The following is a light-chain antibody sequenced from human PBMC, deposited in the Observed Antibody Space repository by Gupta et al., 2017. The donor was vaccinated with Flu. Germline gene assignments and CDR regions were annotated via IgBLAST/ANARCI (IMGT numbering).Light chain of an antibody. J-gene: IGKJ2*01. CDR2: DAS. CDR3: QQYGSSPPYT. Sequence: EIVLTQSPATLSLSPGERATLSCGASQSVSSSYLAWYLQKPGLAPRLLIYDASSRATGIPDSFSGSGYGTDFTLTISRREPEDFAVYYCQQYGSSPPYTFGQGTKVEIK. V-gene: IGKV3D-20*01. CDR1: QSVSSSY.